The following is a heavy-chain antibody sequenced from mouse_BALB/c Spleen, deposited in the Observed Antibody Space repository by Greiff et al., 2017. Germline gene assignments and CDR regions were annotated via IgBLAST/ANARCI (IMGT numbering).Heavy chain of an antibody. V-gene: IGHV1-37*01. CDR3: GRDGYYDYYAMDY. J-gene: IGHJ4*01. Sequence: VHVKQSGPELVKPGASVKISCKASGYSFTGYFMNWVKQSHGKSLEWIGRINPYNGDTFYNQKFKGKATLTVDKSSSTAHMELLSLTSEDSAVYYCGRDGYYDYYAMDYWGQGTSVTVSS. D-gene: IGHD2-3*01. CDR2: INPYNGDT. CDR1: GYSFTGYF.